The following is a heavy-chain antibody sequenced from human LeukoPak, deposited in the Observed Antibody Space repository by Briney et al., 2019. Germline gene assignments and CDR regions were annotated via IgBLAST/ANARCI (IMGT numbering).Heavy chain of an antibody. V-gene: IGHV3-23*01. CDR3: AKDLKRFLEWSLLDY. CDR1: GFTFSSYA. Sequence: GGSLRLSCAASGFTFSSYAMSWVRQAPGKGLEWVSAISGSGGTTYYADSVKGRFTISRDNSKNTLYLQMNSLRAEDTAVYYCAKDLKRFLEWSLLDYWGQGTLVTVSS. J-gene: IGHJ4*02. CDR2: ISGSGGTT. D-gene: IGHD3-3*01.